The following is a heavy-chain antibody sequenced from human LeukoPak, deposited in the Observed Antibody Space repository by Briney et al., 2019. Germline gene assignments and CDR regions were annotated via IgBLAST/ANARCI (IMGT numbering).Heavy chain of an antibody. Sequence: SETLSLTCSVSGGSISSSSYYWGWIRQPPGKGLEWIGSIYYSGSTYYNPPLKSRVTISVDTSKNQFSLKLSSVTAADTAVYYCARLDGYCSGGSCYSVSFVDPWGQGTLVTVSS. CDR2: IYYSGST. V-gene: IGHV4-39*01. D-gene: IGHD2-15*01. CDR1: GGSISSSSYY. CDR3: ARLDGYCSGGSCYSVSFVDP. J-gene: IGHJ5*02.